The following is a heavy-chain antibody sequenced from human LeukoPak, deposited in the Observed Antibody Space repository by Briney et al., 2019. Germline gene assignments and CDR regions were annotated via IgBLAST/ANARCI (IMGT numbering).Heavy chain of an antibody. CDR2: ISGSGGST. J-gene: IGHJ3*02. Sequence: GGSLRLSCAASGFTFSSYVMSWVRQAPGKGLEWVSAISGSGGSTYYADSVKGRFTISRDNSKNTLYLQMNSLRAEDTAVYYCAKGVAARSHADAFDIWGQGTMVTVSS. V-gene: IGHV3-23*01. D-gene: IGHD6-6*01. CDR1: GFTFSSYV. CDR3: AKGVAARSHADAFDI.